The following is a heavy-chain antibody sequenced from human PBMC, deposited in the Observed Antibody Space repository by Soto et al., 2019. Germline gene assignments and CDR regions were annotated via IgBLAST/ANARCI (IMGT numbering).Heavy chain of an antibody. CDR2: IYHIGSP. D-gene: IGHD3-10*02. CDR3: PIKPDVAIVNVGGGYVFDV. CDR1: SGSIFTTNW. V-gene: IGHV4-4*02. Sequence: QVQLQESGPGLVKPSGTLSLTCAASSGSIFTTNWWSWVRQSPGRGLQWIGDIYHIGSPKYNPCLKSRVSISIDESKALFFLNLSSLTAADSAVYYFPIKPDVAIVNVGGGYVFDVCGQWTMVTVSS. J-gene: IGHJ3*01.